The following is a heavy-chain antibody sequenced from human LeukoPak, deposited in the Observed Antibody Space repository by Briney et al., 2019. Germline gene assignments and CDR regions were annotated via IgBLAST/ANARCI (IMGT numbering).Heavy chain of an antibody. CDR2: ISAYNGNT. D-gene: IGHD6-13*01. J-gene: IGHJ3*02. CDR3: AKIYSSSWSRLYAFDI. Sequence: ASVKVSCKASSYSFTSYGFSWVRQAPGQGLEWMGWISAYNGNTNYAQKLQGRVTMTTDTSTSTAYMELRSLRSDDTAVYYCAKIYSSSWSRLYAFDIWGQGTMVTVSS. CDR1: SYSFTSYG. V-gene: IGHV1-18*01.